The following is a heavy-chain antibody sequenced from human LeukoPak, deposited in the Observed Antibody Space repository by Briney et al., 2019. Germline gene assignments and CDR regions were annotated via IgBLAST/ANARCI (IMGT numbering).Heavy chain of an antibody. V-gene: IGHV1-69*05. J-gene: IGHJ4*02. CDR2: IIPIFGTA. CDR3: ARPSLVAAGYFDY. D-gene: IGHD2-21*01. CDR1: GGTFSSYA. Sequence: GASVKVSCKASGGTFSSYAISWVRQAPEQGLEWMGGIIPIFGTANYAQKFQGRVTITTDESTSTAYMELSSLRSEDTAVYYCARPSLVAAGYFDYWGQGTLVTVSS.